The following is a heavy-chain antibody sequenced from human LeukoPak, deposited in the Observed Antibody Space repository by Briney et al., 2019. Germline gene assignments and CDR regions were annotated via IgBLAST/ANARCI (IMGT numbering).Heavy chain of an antibody. D-gene: IGHD2-2*01. CDR2: ISYDGSNK. V-gene: IGHV3-30*18. J-gene: IGHJ4*02. CDR1: GFTFSSCG. CDR3: AKDSWGSGTLDY. Sequence: GGSLRLSCAASGFTFSSCGMHWVRQAPGKGLEWVAVISYDGSNKYYADSVKGRFTISRDNSKNTLYLQMNSLRAEDTAVYYCAKDSWGSGTLDYWGQGTLVTVSS.